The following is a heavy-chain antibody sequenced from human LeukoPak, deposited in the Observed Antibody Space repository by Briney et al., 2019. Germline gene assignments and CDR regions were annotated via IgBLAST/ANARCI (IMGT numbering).Heavy chain of an antibody. CDR3: TRQGGSEYYYYYMDV. Sequence: PGGSLRLSCAASGFTFSGSAMHWVRQASGKGLEWVGRIRNKANSYATAYAASVKGRFTISRDDSKNTAYLQMNSLKTEDTAVYYCTRQGGSEYYYYYMDVWGKGTTVTVSS. CDR2: IRNKANSYAT. J-gene: IGHJ6*03. CDR1: GFTFSGSA. D-gene: IGHD2-15*01. V-gene: IGHV3-73*01.